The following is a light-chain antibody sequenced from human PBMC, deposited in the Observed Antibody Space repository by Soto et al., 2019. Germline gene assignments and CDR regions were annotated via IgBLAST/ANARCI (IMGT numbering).Light chain of an antibody. CDR1: ESVSSN. Sequence: EIVLTQSPGTLSLSPGERATLSCRASESVSSNLAWYQQKPGQAPRLVIYDIFTRATGVPTRISGSGSGTDFTLTISRLEPEDFAVYYCHQYGGSPGTLGQGTKVDIK. V-gene: IGKV3-20*01. J-gene: IGKJ1*01. CDR3: HQYGGSPGT. CDR2: DIF.